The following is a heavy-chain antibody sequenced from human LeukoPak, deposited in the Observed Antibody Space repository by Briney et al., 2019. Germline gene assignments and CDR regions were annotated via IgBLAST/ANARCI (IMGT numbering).Heavy chain of an antibody. Sequence: GESLKISCKGSGYIFTSYWISWVRQMPGKGLEWMGRINPSNSYTNYNPSFQGHVTISADRSISTAYLQWRSLKASDTAMYYCARQLDYYDKRDYWGQGTLVTVAS. J-gene: IGHJ4*02. CDR1: GYIFTSYW. CDR3: ARQLDYYDKRDY. D-gene: IGHD3-22*01. V-gene: IGHV5-10-1*01. CDR2: INPSNSYT.